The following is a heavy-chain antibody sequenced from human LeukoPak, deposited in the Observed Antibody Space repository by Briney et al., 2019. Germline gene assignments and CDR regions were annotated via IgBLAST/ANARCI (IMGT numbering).Heavy chain of an antibody. Sequence: GGSLRLSCAASGFTFSSYSMNWVRQAPGKGREWVSSISSSSSYIYYADSVKGRFTISRDNAKNSLYLQMNSLRAEDTAVYYCAREVKDDFWSGPYYYYYYMDVWGKGTTVTVS. CDR3: AREVKDDFWSGPYYYYYYMDV. CDR1: GFTFSSYS. D-gene: IGHD3-3*01. V-gene: IGHV3-21*01. J-gene: IGHJ6*03. CDR2: ISSSSSYI.